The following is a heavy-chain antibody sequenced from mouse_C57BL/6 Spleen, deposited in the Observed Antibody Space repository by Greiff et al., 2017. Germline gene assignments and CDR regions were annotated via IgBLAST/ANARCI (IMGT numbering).Heavy chain of an antibody. CDR1: GYTFTNYW. D-gene: IGHD1-1*01. Sequence: VQLQQSGAELVRPGTSVKMSCKASGYTFTNYWIGWAKQRPGHGLAWIGDIYPGGGYTNYNEKFKGKATLTADKSSSTAYMQFSSLTSEDSAIYYCARRDGSSPAWFAYWGQGTLVTVFA. J-gene: IGHJ3*01. CDR2: IYPGGGYT. V-gene: IGHV1-63*01. CDR3: ARRDGSSPAWFAY.